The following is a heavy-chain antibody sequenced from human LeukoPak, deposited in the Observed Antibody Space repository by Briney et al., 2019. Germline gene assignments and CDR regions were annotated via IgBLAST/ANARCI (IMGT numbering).Heavy chain of an antibody. Sequence: KSSETLSLTCAVSGVSISGYYWSWIRQPPGKGLEWIGYIYYSGSTNYNPSLDGRVTISVDTSKKQFPLRVSSVTAADTAVYYCARALMATIEYWGQGTLVTVSS. V-gene: IGHV4-59*01. CDR2: IYYSGST. J-gene: IGHJ4*02. CDR3: ARALMATIEY. D-gene: IGHD5-24*01. CDR1: GVSISGYY.